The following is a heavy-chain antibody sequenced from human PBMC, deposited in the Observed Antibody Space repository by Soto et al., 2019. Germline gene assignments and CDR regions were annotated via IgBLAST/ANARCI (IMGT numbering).Heavy chain of an antibody. CDR1: GFTFDDYT. CDR3: AKDISPAPYIAVAFDY. CDR2: ISWDGGST. V-gene: IGHV3-43*01. J-gene: IGHJ4*02. Sequence: EVQLVESGGVVVQPGGSLRLSCAASGFTFDDYTMHWVRQAPGKGLEWVSLISWDGGSTYYADSVKGRFTISRDNSKNSLYLQMNSLRTEDTALYYCAKDISPAPYIAVAFDYWGQGTLVTVSS. D-gene: IGHD6-19*01.